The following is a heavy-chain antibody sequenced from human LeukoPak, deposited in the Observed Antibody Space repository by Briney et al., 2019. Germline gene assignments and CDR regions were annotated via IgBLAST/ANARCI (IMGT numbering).Heavy chain of an antibody. CDR1: GYTFTSYA. CDR2: INTNTGNP. V-gene: IGHV7-4-1*02. Sequence: ASVKVSCKAPGYTFTSYAMNWVRQAPGQGLEWMGWINTNTGNPTYAQGFTGRFVFSLDTSVSTAYLQISSLKAEDTAVYYCARGPDYGDYYNWFDPWGQGTLVTVSS. CDR3: ARGPDYGDYYNWFDP. J-gene: IGHJ5*02. D-gene: IGHD4-17*01.